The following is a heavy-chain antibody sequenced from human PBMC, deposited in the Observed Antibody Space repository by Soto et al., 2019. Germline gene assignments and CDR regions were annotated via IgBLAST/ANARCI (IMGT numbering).Heavy chain of an antibody. CDR3: ARKMYSGSYYAAFDI. Sequence: SVKVSCKASGGTFSSYAISWVRQAPGQGLEWMGGIIPIFGTANYAQKFQGRVTITADESTSTAYMELSSLRSEDTAVYYCARKMYSGSYYAAFDIWGQGTMVTVSS. CDR1: GGTFSSYA. V-gene: IGHV1-69*13. CDR2: IIPIFGTA. D-gene: IGHD1-26*01. J-gene: IGHJ3*02.